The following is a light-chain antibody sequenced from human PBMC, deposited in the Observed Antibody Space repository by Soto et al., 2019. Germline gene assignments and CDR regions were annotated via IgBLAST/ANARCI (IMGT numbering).Light chain of an antibody. CDR1: QSVSSSY. V-gene: IGKV3D-7*01. Sequence: PGERVTLSCRASQSVSSSYLTWYQQKPGQAPRLLIYGASTRATSIPARFSGSGSGTDFTLTISSLQPEDFAVYYCQQHYNLPWTFGQGTKVDIK. CDR2: GAS. CDR3: QQHYNLPWT. J-gene: IGKJ1*01.